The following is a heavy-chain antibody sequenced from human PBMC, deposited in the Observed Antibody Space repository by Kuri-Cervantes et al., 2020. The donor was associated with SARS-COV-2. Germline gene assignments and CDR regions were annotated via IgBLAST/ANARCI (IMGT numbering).Heavy chain of an antibody. V-gene: IGHV3-7*02. CDR1: GFTFRSYW. J-gene: IGHJ4*02. Sequence: GGSLRLSCAVSGFTFRSYWMSWVRQAPGKGLEYVANINQDGSATYYVDSVKGRFTISRDNTESSLYLQMNSLRAEDPAVYYCVCDTNRVKVYWGQGTLVTVSS. CDR3: VCDTNRVKVY. CDR2: INQDGSAT. D-gene: IGHD5-18*01.